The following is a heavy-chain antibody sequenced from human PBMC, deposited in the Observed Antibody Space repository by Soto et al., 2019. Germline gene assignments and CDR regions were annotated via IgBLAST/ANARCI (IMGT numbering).Heavy chain of an antibody. CDR1: GDSIRSSSY. CDR2: IYSTGNT. V-gene: IGHV4-39*01. J-gene: IGHJ6*02. Sequence: SETLSLTCTVSGDSIRSSSYWGWIRQPPGKGLEWIGSIYSTGNTYYNPSLNSQVTISVDTSKNQFSLNVISVTAADTAGYYCRRSSRYSTDVWGQGTTVTVSS. D-gene: IGHD6-13*01. CDR3: RRSSRYSTDV.